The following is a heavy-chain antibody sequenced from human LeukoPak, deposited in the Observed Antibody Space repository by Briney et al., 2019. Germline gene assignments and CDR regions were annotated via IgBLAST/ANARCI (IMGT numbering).Heavy chain of an antibody. CDR2: IYYSGST. CDR3: ASAGGFTVWGSYSWYYFDY. V-gene: IGHV4-39*07. Sequence: SETLSLTCTVSGGSISSSSYYWGWIRQPPGKGLEWIGSIYYSGSTYYNPSLKSRVTISVDTSKNQFSLKLSSVTAADTAVYYCASAGGFTVWGSYSWYYFDYWGQGTLVTVSS. J-gene: IGHJ4*02. D-gene: IGHD3-16*01. CDR1: GGSISSSSYY.